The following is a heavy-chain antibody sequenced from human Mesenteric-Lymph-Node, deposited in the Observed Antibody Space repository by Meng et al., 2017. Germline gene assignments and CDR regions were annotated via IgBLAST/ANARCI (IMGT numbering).Heavy chain of an antibody. J-gene: IGHJ4*02. V-gene: IGHV3-30*01. CDR2: ISFDGSNL. Sequence: GGSLRFSCSASGFTFSSYAMHWVRQAPGRELEWVAVISFDGSNLLSDSVRGRFRISRDNSKNTLDLQMDSLSTEDTAIYYCARAGRLCVLRNFLDLWGQGTLVTVSS. D-gene: IGHD2-8*01. CDR3: ARAGRLCVLRNFLDL. CDR1: GFTFSSYA.